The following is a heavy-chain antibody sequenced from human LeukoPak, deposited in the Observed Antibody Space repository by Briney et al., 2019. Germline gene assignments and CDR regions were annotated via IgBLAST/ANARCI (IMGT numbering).Heavy chain of an antibody. D-gene: IGHD3-22*01. CDR3: AKLEILWYYYDSGFDY. J-gene: IGHJ4*02. CDR2: ISGSGGST. V-gene: IGHV3-23*01. CDR1: GFTFSSYG. Sequence: PGGSLRLSCAASGFTFSSYGMSWVRQAPGKGLEWVSAISGSGGSTYYADSVKGRFTISRDNSKNTLYLQMNSLRAEDTAVYYCAKLEILWYYYDSGFDYWGQGTLVTVSS.